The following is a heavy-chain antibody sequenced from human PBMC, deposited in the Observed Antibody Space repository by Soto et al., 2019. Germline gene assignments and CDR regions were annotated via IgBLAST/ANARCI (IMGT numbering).Heavy chain of an antibody. Sequence: QVQLQESGPGLVKPSETLSLTCTVSGGSVSSGSYYWSWIRQPPGKGLEWIGYIYYSGSTNYNPSLQSRVTISVDTSKNQFSLKLSSVTAADTAVYYCARWTDSSGWAMDYWGQGTLVTVSS. CDR1: GGSVSSGSYY. CDR3: ARWTDSSGWAMDY. D-gene: IGHD6-19*01. J-gene: IGHJ4*02. V-gene: IGHV4-61*01. CDR2: IYYSGST.